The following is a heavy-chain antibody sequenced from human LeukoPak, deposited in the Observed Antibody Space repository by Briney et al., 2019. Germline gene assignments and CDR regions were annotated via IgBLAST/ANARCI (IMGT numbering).Heavy chain of an antibody. CDR1: GGSFSGYY. D-gene: IGHD5-12*01. Sequence: PSETLSLTCAVYGGSFSGYYWSWIRQPPGKGLEWIGEINHSGSTNYNPSLKSRVTISVDTSKNQFSLKLSSVTAADTAVYYCARGYSGYDSYYYYYYGMDVWGQGTTVTVSS. V-gene: IGHV4-34*01. J-gene: IGHJ6*02. CDR2: INHSGST. CDR3: ARGYSGYDSYYYYYYGMDV.